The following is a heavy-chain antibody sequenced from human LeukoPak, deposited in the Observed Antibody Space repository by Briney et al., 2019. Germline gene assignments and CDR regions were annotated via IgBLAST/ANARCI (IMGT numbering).Heavy chain of an antibody. CDR3: ASGYYDKTGYDYDAFDI. J-gene: IGHJ3*02. CDR2: ITSSSSYI. D-gene: IGHD3-22*01. Sequence: GGSLRLSCAASGSIISSYSMHWVRQPPGTGLEWVSYITSSSSYIYYADSVKGRFTISRDNAKNSLYLQMNSLRAEDTAVYYCASGYYDKTGYDYDAFDIWGQGTMVTVSS. CDR1: GSIISSYS. V-gene: IGHV3-21*01.